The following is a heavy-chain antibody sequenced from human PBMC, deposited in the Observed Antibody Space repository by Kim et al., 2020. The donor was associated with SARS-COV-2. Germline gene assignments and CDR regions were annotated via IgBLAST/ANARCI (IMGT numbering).Heavy chain of an antibody. J-gene: IGHJ6*02. Sequence: SETLSLTCAVYGGSFSGYYWSWIRQPPGKGLEWIGEINHSGSTNYNPSLKSRVTISVDTSKNQFSLKLSSVTAADTAVYYCARDYLVRGYCSGGSCLKLYGMDVWGQGTTVTVSS. CDR1: GGSFSGYY. V-gene: IGHV4-34*01. CDR2: INHSGST. D-gene: IGHD2-15*01. CDR3: ARDYLVRGYCSGGSCLKLYGMDV.